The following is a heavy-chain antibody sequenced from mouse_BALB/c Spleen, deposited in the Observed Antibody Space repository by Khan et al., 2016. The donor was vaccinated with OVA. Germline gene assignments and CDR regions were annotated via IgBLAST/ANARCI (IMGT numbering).Heavy chain of an antibody. CDR1: GDSITSGY. CDR2: ISYSGST. J-gene: IGHJ1*01. CDR3: AGYGGNHQVFDG. Sequence: VQLKQSEPSLVKPSQTLSLTCSVTGDSITSGYWNWIRKFPGNKLEYMGYISYSGSTYYNPSLKSRISITRDTSKNQYFLQLNSVTTEDTATYYCAGYGGNHQVFDGWGAGTTVTVSS. V-gene: IGHV3-8*02.